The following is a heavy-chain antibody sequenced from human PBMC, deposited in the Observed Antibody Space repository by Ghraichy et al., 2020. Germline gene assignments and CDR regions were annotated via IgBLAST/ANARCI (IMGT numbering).Heavy chain of an antibody. V-gene: IGHV4-4*02. J-gene: IGHJ6*02. CDR3: ARDYSTVTTFNYGMDV. CDR1: GGSISSSNW. CDR2: IYHSGST. Sequence: SETMSLTCAVSGGSISSSNWWSWVRQPPGKGLEWIGEIYHSGSTNYNPSLKSRVTISVDKSKNQFSLKLSSVTAADTAVYYCARDYSTVTTFNYGMDVWGQGTTVTVSS. D-gene: IGHD4-11*01.